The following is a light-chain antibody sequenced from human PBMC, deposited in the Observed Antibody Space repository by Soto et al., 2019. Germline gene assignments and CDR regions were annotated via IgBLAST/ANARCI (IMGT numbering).Light chain of an antibody. CDR2: GAS. Sequence: EIVFTQSPDTLSLSPGERATLSCRASQSVSNNYLAWYQQKPDQAPRLLIYGASSRPGGIPDKFSGSGSGKDFTLTIGRLELEDFAVYYCQQYDTSPYTFAQGTKVEI. V-gene: IGKV3-20*01. CDR1: QSVSNNY. CDR3: QQYDTSPYT. J-gene: IGKJ2*01.